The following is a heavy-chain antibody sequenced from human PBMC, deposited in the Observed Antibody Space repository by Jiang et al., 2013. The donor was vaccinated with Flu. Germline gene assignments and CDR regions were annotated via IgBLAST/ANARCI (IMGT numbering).Heavy chain of an antibody. CDR3: ARERESSWGYFDL. D-gene: IGHD5-24*01. CDR2: IYYSGST. J-gene: IGHJ2*01. CDR1: GGSISSYY. Sequence: GPGLVKPSETLSLTCTVSGGSISSYYWSWIRQPPGKGLEWIGYIYYSGSTNYNPSLKSRVTISVDTSKNQFSLKLSSVTAADTAVYYCARERESSWGYFDLWGRGTLVTVSS. V-gene: IGHV4-59*01.